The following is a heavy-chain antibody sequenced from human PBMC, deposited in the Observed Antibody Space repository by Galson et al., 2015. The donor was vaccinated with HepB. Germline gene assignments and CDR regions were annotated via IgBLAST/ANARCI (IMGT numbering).Heavy chain of an antibody. CDR2: ISYDGSNK. CDR1: GFTFSSYG. J-gene: IGHJ4*02. D-gene: IGHD5-12*01. V-gene: IGHV3-30*18. Sequence: SLRLSCAASGFTFSSYGMHWVRQAPGKGLEWVAVISYDGSNKYYADSVKGRFTISRDNSKNTLYLQMNSLRAEDTAVYYCAKGDSGYDYPIDYWGQGTLVTVSS. CDR3: AKGDSGYDYPIDY.